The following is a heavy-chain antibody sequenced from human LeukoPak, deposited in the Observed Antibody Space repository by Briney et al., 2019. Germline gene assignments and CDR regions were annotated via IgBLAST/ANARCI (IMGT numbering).Heavy chain of an antibody. J-gene: IGHJ5*02. V-gene: IGHV4-59*01. D-gene: IGHD2-15*01. CDR2: IYYSGST. CDR3: AREMNLGYCSGGSCYNWFDP. Sequence: PSETLSLTCTVSGGSISSYHWSWIRQPPGKGLEWIGYIYYSGSTNYNPSLKSRVTISVDTSKNQFSLKLSSVTAADTAVYYCAREMNLGYCSGGSCYNWFDPWGQGTLVTVSS. CDR1: GGSISSYH.